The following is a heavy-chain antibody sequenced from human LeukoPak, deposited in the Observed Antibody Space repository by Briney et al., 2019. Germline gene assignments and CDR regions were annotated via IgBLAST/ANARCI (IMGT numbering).Heavy chain of an antibody. CDR1: GFTFSNYY. CDR3: ARDREVGATIHDY. CDR2: IEQDGSDK. Sequence: GGSLRLSCAASGFTFSNYYMSWVRQAPGKGLEWVANIEQDGSDKSYVDSVKGRFTISRDNAENSLHLQMNSLRAEDTAVYFCARDREVGATIHDYWGQGTLVTVSS. D-gene: IGHD1-26*01. J-gene: IGHJ4*02. V-gene: IGHV3-7*01.